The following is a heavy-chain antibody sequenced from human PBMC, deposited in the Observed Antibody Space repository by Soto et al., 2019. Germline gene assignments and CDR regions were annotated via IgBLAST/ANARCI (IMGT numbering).Heavy chain of an antibody. Sequence: QVQLQQWGAGLLKPSETLSLTCAVYGRSFSGYYWSWIRQPPGKGLEWIGEINHSGSTNYNPSLKSRVTISVDTSKNQFSLKLSSVTAADTAVYYCARVPITMVRGVIDYWGQGTLVTVSS. D-gene: IGHD3-10*01. V-gene: IGHV4-34*01. CDR3: ARVPITMVRGVIDY. J-gene: IGHJ4*02. CDR1: GRSFSGYY. CDR2: INHSGST.